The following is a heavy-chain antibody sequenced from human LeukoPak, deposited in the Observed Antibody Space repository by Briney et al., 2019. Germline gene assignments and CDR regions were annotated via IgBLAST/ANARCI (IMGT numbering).Heavy chain of an antibody. CDR1: GYTFTSYY. V-gene: IGHV1-46*01. CDR2: INPSSGST. Sequence: ASAKVSCKASGYTFTSYYMHWVRQAPGQGLEWMGIINPSSGSTTYAQKFQVRVTMTRDTSTSTVYMELSSLRSEDTAVYYCTRGGYGMDVWGQGTTVTVSS. CDR3: TRGGYGMDV. D-gene: IGHD4-23*01. J-gene: IGHJ6*02.